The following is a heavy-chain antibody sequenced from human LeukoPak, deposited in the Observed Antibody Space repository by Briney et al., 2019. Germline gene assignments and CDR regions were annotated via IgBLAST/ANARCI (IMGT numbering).Heavy chain of an antibody. J-gene: IGHJ6*03. CDR2: ISYSGAT. CDR1: GGTVTSSTYF. D-gene: IGHD1-14*01. CDR3: ARDGFYYHYYMDV. V-gene: IGHV4-39*07. Sequence: SETLSLTCTLSGGTVTSSTYFWGWIRQPPGKGLEWIGSISYSGATYYNPSLKSRVTMSVHTSKNQFSLKLSSVTAADTAVYYCARDGFYYHYYMDVWGEGTTVTVSS.